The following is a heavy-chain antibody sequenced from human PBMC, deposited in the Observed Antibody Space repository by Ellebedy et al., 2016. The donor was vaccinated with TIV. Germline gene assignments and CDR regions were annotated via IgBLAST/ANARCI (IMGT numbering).Heavy chain of an antibody. D-gene: IGHD3-22*01. CDR1: GFTFSSYA. V-gene: IGHV3-23*01. J-gene: IGHJ4*02. Sequence: GESLKISCAASGFTFSSYAMSWVRQAPGKGLEWVSAISGSGGSTYYADSVKGRFTISRDNSKNTLYLQMNSLRAEDTAVYYCAKDNGAADYYDSSGYLGGWFDYWGQGTLVTVSS. CDR3: AKDNGAADYYDSSGYLGGWFDY. CDR2: ISGSGGST.